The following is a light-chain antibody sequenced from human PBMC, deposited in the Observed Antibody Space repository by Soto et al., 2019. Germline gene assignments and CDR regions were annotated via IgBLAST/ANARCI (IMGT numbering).Light chain of an antibody. CDR3: QHHSNWPLA. CDR2: DAS. Sequence: EIVLTQSPATLSVSQGERATLSCRVSQSVSSYLAWYQQKPGQAPRLLIDDASNSAPGIPARFSGSGSGTDFTLSISSLEPDDFAVYYCQHHSNWPLAFGGGTKVEIK. V-gene: IGKV3-11*01. CDR1: QSVSSY. J-gene: IGKJ4*01.